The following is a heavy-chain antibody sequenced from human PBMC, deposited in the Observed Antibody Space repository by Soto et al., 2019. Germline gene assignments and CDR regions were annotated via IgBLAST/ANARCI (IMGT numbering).Heavy chain of an antibody. CDR2: ISGSGGST. V-gene: IGHV3-23*01. Sequence: EVQLLESGGGLVQPGGSLRLSCAASGFTFSSYAMSWVRQAPGKGLEWVSAISGSGGSTYYADSVKGRFTISRDNSKNTLYLQMNSLRAEDTAVYYCAKEARMIGRGRQSLGRPPVVWGQGTLVTVSS. CDR1: GFTFSSYA. D-gene: IGHD2-21*01. CDR3: AKEARMIGRGRQSLGRPPVV. J-gene: IGHJ4*02.